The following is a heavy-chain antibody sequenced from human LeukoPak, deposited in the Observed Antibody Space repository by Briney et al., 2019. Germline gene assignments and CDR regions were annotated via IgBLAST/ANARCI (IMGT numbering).Heavy chain of an antibody. CDR1: GFTFTNAW. CDR3: ARLSAYYYGSFFYYYMDV. D-gene: IGHD3-10*01. J-gene: IGHJ6*03. CDR2: IKQDESET. Sequence: GGSLRLSCIASGFTFTNAWMTWVRQSPGKGPEWVANIKQDESETYTVDSVKGRFTISRDNAKNSVYLHMNSLRAEDTALYYCARLSAYYYGSFFYYYMDVWGKGTTVTVSS. V-gene: IGHV3-7*01.